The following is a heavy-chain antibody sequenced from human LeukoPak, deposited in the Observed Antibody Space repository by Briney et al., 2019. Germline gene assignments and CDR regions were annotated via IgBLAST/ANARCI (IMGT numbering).Heavy chain of an antibody. CDR3: VKDMSTYFDWAPYYFDA. J-gene: IGHJ4*02. V-gene: IGHV3-64D*06. D-gene: IGHD3-9*01. CDR2: ITSSGVET. CDR1: QFTFNAHA. Sequence: GGSLRLSCSASQFTFNAHALHWVRQAPGRGLEHLSAITSSGVETYYADSVKGRFTISRDNSKDTLYLQMSSLGPEDTATYYCVKDMSTYFDWAPYYFDAGGQGTLVTVSS.